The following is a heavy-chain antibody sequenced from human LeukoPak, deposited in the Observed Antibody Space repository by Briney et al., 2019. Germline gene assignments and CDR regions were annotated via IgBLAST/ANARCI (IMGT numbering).Heavy chain of an antibody. CDR1: GFTVSSSY. CDR3: ARVSLLPAAMGYYYYYYMDL. CDR2: IYSGGNA. J-gene: IGHJ6*03. D-gene: IGHD2-2*01. V-gene: IGHV3-53*01. Sequence: GGSLRLSCAASGFTVSSSYMSWVRQAPGKGLEWVSVIYSGGNAFYADSVKGRFSVSRDRSKNTLYLQMNSLRAEDTAVYYCARVSLLPAAMGYYYYYYMDLWGKGTTVTVSS.